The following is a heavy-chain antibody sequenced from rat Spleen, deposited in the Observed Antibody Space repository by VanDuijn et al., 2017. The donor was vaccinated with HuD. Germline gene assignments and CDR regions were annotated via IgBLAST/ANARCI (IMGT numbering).Heavy chain of an antibody. CDR1: GFSLTDYS. CDR3: TREGMGITPLYFDY. D-gene: IGHD1-9*01. CDR2: MKYDGDT. Sequence: QVQLKESGPGLVQPSQTLSLTCTVSGFSLTDYSVHWVRQPPGKGLEWMGRMKYDGDTYYNSALKSRLSISRDTSKSQVFLKLNILQTEDTAIHYCTREGMGITPLYFDYWGQGVMVTVSS. J-gene: IGHJ2*01. V-gene: IGHV2S30*01.